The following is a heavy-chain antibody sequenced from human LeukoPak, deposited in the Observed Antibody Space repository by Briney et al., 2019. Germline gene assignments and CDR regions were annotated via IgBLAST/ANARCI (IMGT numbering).Heavy chain of an antibody. J-gene: IGHJ3*02. CDR1: GYSFTSYW. CDR3: ASPYRHCSTNSCSDAFDI. V-gene: IGHV5-51*01. Sequence: PGESLKISCKGSGYSFTSYWIGWVRQMPGKGLEWMGIIYPGDSDTRYSPSFQGQVTISADKSISTAYLQWSSLKASDTAMYYCASPYRHCSTNSCSDAFDIWGQGTLVTVSS. D-gene: IGHD2-2*01. CDR2: IYPGDSDT.